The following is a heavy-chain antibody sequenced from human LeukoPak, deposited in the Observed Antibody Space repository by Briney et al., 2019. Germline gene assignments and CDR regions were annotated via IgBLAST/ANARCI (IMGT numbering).Heavy chain of an antibody. CDR2: ISGSGGST. D-gene: IGHD4-17*01. V-gene: IGHV3-23*01. CDR1: GFTFSSYA. J-gene: IGHJ4*02. Sequence: GGSLRLSCAASGFTFSSYAMSWVRQAPGKGLEWGSAISGSGGSTYYAGSVKGRFTISRDNSKNTLYLQMNSLRDEDTAVYYCAKGTLRDPHFDYWGQGTMVTVSS. CDR3: AKGTLRDPHFDY.